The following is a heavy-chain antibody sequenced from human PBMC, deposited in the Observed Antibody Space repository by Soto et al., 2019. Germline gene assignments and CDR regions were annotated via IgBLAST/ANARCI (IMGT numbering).Heavy chain of an antibody. J-gene: IGHJ3*02. CDR2: ISSSSSTI. CDR3: ARGCSGGSCGAFDI. CDR1: GFTFSSYS. D-gene: IGHD2-15*01. Sequence: GGSLRLSCAASGFTFSSYSMNWVRQAPGKGLEWVSYISSSSSTIYYADSVKGRFTISRDNAKNSLYLQMNSLRAEDTAVYYCARGCSGGSCGAFDIWGQGTMVTVSS. V-gene: IGHV3-48*01.